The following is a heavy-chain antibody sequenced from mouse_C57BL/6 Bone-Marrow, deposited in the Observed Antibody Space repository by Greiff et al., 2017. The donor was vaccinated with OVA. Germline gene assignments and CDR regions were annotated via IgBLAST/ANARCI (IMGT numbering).Heavy chain of an antibody. D-gene: IGHD2-4*01. V-gene: IGHV5-15*01. CDR1: GFTFSDYG. CDR2: ISNLAYSI. CDR3: ARHGRYDYDEGFDY. Sequence: EVKLVESGGGLVQPGGSLKLSCAASGFTFSDYGMAWVRQAPRKGPEWVAFISNLAYSIYYADTVTGRFTISRENATNTLYMEMSSLRCEDTAMYYCARHGRYDYDEGFDYWGQGTTLTVSA. J-gene: IGHJ2*01.